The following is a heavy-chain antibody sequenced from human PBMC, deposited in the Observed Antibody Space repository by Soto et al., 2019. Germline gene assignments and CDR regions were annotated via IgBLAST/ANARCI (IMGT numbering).Heavy chain of an antibody. CDR3: ARDRDRSSTSCYNGMDV. J-gene: IGHJ6*02. CDR1: GYTFTGYY. CDR2: INPNSGGT. V-gene: IGHV1-2*02. Sequence: GASVKVSCKASGYTFTGYYMHWVRQAPGQGLEWMGWINPNSGGTNYAQKFQGRVTMTRDTSISTAYMELSRLRSDDTAVYYCARDRDRSSTSCYNGMDVWGQGTTVTVSS. D-gene: IGHD2-2*02.